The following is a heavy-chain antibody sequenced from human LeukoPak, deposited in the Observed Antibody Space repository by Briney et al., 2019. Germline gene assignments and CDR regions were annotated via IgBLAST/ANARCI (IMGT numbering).Heavy chain of an antibody. CDR2: INHSGST. D-gene: IGHD3-22*01. CDR3: ARWGPPLHYYDSSGHDY. V-gene: IGHV4-34*01. J-gene: IGHJ4*02. CDR1: GGSFSGYY. Sequence: SETLSLTCAVYGGSFSGYYWSWIRQPPGKGLEWIGEINHSGSTNYNPPLKSRVTISVDTSKNQFSLKLSSVTAADTAVYYCARWGPPLHYYDSSGHDYWGQGTLVTVSS.